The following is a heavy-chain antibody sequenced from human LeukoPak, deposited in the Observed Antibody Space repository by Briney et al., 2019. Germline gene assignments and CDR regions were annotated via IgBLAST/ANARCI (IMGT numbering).Heavy chain of an antibody. D-gene: IGHD3-10*01. Sequence: PSETLSLTCTVSGGSISSSSYYWGWIRQPPGKGLEWIGSIYYTGSTYYNPSLKSRVTISVDTSKNQFSLKLSSVTAADTAVYYCARVRQDYYGSGSHNYYYYYMDVWGKGTTVTISS. V-gene: IGHV4-39*07. CDR2: IYYTGST. CDR1: GGSISSSSYY. J-gene: IGHJ6*03. CDR3: ARVRQDYYGSGSHNYYYYYMDV.